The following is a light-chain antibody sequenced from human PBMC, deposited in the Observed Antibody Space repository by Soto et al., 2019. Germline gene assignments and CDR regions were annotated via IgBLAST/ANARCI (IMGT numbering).Light chain of an antibody. V-gene: IGKV1-33*01. CDR3: QQYDNLPLT. Sequence: DIQMTQSPSSLSASVGDRVNITCQASQDISNYLKWYQQKPGKAPKLLIYDASNLETGVPSRFSGSGSGTDFTFTISSLQPEDIATYYCQQYDNLPLTFGGGTTVEIK. J-gene: IGKJ4*01. CDR1: QDISNY. CDR2: DAS.